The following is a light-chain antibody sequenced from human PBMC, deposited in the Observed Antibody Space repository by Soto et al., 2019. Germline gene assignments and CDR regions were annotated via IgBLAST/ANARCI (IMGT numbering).Light chain of an antibody. J-gene: IGKJ5*01. CDR3: QQRHMWPIT. Sequence: ELTQAQVTLSLSAGERASLSCRASQSFRGLLAWYQQKPGQAPRLLIYDAYNRATGIPPRFSGSGSGTDFTLTISSLEPEDSAVYYCQQRHMWPITFGQGTRLEI. V-gene: IGKV3-11*01. CDR1: QSFRGL. CDR2: DAY.